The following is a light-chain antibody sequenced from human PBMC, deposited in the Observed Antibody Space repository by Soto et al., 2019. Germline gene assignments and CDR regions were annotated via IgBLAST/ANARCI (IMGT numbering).Light chain of an antibody. Sequence: DIVMTQSPDSLAVSLGERATINCKSSQTVLYSSNNKNYLAWYQQKPGQPPKLLIYWASTRESGVPDRFSGSGSGTYLTLYISELQAEDVAVYYCQQYYTTPITLGQGTRLEI. CDR1: QTVLYSSNNKNY. J-gene: IGKJ5*01. CDR2: WAS. CDR3: QQYYTTPIT. V-gene: IGKV4-1*01.